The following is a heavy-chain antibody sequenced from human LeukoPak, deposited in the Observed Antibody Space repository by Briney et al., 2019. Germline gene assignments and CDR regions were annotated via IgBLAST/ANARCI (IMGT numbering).Heavy chain of an antibody. CDR1: GFTFSSYG. D-gene: IGHD3-10*01. V-gene: IGHV3-30*18. J-gene: IGHJ4*02. CDR2: ISYDGSNK. CDR3: AKNLWFGELTQAPFDY. Sequence: GGSLRLSCAASGFTFSSYGMHWVRQAPAKGLEWVAVISYDGSNKYYADSVKGRFTISRDNSKNTLYLQMNSLRAEDTAVYYCAKNLWFGELTQAPFDYWGQGTLVTVSS.